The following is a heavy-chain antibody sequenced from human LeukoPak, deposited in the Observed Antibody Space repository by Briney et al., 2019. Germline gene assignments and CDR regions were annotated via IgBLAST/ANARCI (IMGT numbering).Heavy chain of an antibody. J-gene: IGHJ4*02. V-gene: IGHV1-2*02. CDR1: GYTFTGHF. CDR3: ARAVRTDILTTDY. CDR2: INPNSGGA. D-gene: IGHD3-9*01. Sequence: ASVKVSCKASGYTFTGHFVHLVRQAPGQGLECMGWINPNSGGAKYAQNFQGRVSMTTDTSISTAYMELSRLRSGDTAVYYCARAVRTDILTTDYWGQGTLVTVSS.